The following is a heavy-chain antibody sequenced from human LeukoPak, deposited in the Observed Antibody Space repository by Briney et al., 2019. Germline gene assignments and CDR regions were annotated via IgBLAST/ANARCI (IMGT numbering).Heavy chain of an antibody. V-gene: IGHV1-2*02. CDR3: ARGGVSDIDY. J-gene: IGHJ4*02. CDR2: IIPNSGGT. D-gene: IGHD2-15*01. CDR1: GYTFTVYY. Sequence: ASVKVSCKASGYTFTVYYMHWVRQAPGQGHEWMGWIIPNSGGTNYAHKFQGRVTMTRDTSISTAYMELSRLRSDATAVYYCARGGVSDIDYWGQGTLVTVSS.